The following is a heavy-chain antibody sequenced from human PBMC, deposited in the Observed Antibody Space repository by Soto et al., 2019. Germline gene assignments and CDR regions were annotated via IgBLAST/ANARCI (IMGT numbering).Heavy chain of an antibody. CDR3: ARDNIAVAPNWFDP. CDR2: INAGNGNT. CDR1: GYTFTSYA. D-gene: IGHD6-19*01. Sequence: GASVKVSCKASGYTFTSYAMHWVRQAPGQRLEWMGWINAGNGNTKYSQKFQGRVTITSDTSASTAYMELSSLRSEDTAVYYCARDNIAVAPNWFDPWGQGTLVTVSS. J-gene: IGHJ5*02. V-gene: IGHV1-3*01.